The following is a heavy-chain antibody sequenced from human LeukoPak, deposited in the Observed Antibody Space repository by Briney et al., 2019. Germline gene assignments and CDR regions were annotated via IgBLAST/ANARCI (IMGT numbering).Heavy chain of an antibody. CDR2: ISSSGSTI. V-gene: IGHV3-48*03. J-gene: IGHJ6*02. CDR1: GFTFSSYE. Sequence: PGGSLRLSCAASGFTFSSYEMNWVRQAPGKGLEWVSYISSSGSTIYYADSVKGRFTISRDNAKNSLYLKMNSLRAEDTAVYYCARGPSYYDFWSGYSYYYYGMDVWGQGTTVTVSS. D-gene: IGHD3-3*01. CDR3: ARGPSYYDFWSGYSYYYYGMDV.